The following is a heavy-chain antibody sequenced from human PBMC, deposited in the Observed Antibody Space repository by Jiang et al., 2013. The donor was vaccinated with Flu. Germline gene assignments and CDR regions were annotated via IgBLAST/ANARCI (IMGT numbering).Heavy chain of an antibody. CDR3: ARADRDDDCSSTSCYVY. Sequence: GAEVKKPGASVKVSCKASGYTFTGYYMHWVRQAPGQGLEWMGWINPNSGGTNYAQKFQGWVTMTRDTSISTAYMELSRLRSDDTAVYYCARADRDDDCSSTSCYVYWGQGTLVTVSS. CDR2: INPNSGGT. D-gene: IGHD2-2*01. CDR1: GYTFTGYY. V-gene: IGHV1-2*04. J-gene: IGHJ4*02.